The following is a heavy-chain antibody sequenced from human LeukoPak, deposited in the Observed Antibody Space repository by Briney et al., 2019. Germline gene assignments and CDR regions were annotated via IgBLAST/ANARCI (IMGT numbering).Heavy chain of an antibody. CDR1: GGSITTYY. Sequence: SETLSLTCTVSGGSITTYYWSWIWQPAGKGLEWIGRIYTSGSTNYNPSLKSRVTMSVDTSKNQFSLKLSSVTAADTAVYYCARSHYYYDSSGYHPDDASDIWGQGTMVIVSS. D-gene: IGHD3-22*01. J-gene: IGHJ3*02. CDR3: ARSHYYYDSSGYHPDDASDI. V-gene: IGHV4-4*07. CDR2: IYTSGST.